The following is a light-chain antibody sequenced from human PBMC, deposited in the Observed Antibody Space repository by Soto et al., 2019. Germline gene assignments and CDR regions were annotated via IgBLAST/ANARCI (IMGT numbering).Light chain of an antibody. CDR3: QQSYSIPFT. Sequence: DIQMTQSPSSLSASVGDRVTITCRTSQSISSYLNWYQLKPGKAPKLLIYASSYLQSGVPSRFSGSGSVTDFTLTISSLQAEDFAIYYCQQSYSIPFTFGGRTKVEIK. V-gene: IGKV1-39*01. CDR1: QSISSY. J-gene: IGKJ4*01. CDR2: ASS.